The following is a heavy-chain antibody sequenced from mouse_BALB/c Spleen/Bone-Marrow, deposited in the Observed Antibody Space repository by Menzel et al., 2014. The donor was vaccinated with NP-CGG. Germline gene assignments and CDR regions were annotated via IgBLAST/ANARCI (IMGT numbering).Heavy chain of an antibody. CDR3: ARYDGLAWFAY. D-gene: IGHD2-3*01. CDR1: GYTFTSYW. CDR2: INPSNGRT. Sequence: VKLQESGAELVKPGASVKLSCKASGYTFTSYWIHWVKLRPGHGLEWIGEINPSNGRTNYNEKFKNKATLTVDKSSSTAYIQLSSLTSEDSAVYYCARYDGLAWFAYWGQGTLVTVS. J-gene: IGHJ3*01. V-gene: IGHV1S81*02.